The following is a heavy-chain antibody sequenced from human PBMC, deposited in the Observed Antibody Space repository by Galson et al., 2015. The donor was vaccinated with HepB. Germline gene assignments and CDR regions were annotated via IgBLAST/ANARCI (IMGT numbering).Heavy chain of an antibody. CDR1: GFTFSSYA. CDR2: ISYDGSNK. J-gene: IGHJ4*02. V-gene: IGHV3-30-3*01. Sequence: SLRLSCAASGFTFSSYAMHWVRQAPGKGLEWVAVISYDGSNKYYADSVKGRFTISRDNSKNTLYLQMNSLRAEDTAVYYCAREGGDTATRSFDYWGQGTLVTVSS. D-gene: IGHD5-18*01. CDR3: AREGGDTATRSFDY.